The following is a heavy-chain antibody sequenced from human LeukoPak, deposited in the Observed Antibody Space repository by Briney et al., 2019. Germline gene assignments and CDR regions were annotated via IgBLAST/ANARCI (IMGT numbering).Heavy chain of an antibody. J-gene: IGHJ4*02. CDR1: GGSFSGYY. D-gene: IGHD5-24*01. CDR2: INHSGST. Sequence: PSETLSLTCAVYGGSFSGYYWSWIRQPPGKGLEWIGEINHSGSTNYNPSLKSRVTISVDTSKNQFSLKLSSVTAADTAVYYCARSSWRWLHPNRPHFDYWGQGTLVTVSS. V-gene: IGHV4-34*01. CDR3: ARSSWRWLHPNRPHFDY.